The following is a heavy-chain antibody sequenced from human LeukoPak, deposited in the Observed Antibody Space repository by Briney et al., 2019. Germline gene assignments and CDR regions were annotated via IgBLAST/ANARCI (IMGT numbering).Heavy chain of an antibody. CDR1: GYNFTTYW. CDR2: IYPGDSDT. J-gene: IGHJ4*02. D-gene: IGHD5-18*01. CDR3: ARPRREGIQLWLPEFDY. Sequence: GESLKISCKGSGYNFTTYWIGWVRQMPGKGLEWVGIIYPGDSDTRYSPSFQGQVTISADKSISTAYLQWSSLKASDTAMYYCARPRREGIQLWLPEFDYWGQGTLVTVSS. V-gene: IGHV5-51*01.